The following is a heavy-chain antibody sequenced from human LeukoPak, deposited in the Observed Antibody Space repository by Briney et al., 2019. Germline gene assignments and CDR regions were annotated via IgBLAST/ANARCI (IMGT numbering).Heavy chain of an antibody. CDR3: ARDGVDDSSGYGY. CDR2: INTKTGNP. Sequence: ASVKVSCKASGYSFTKYAMNWVRQAPGHGLEWMGWINTKTGNPTYAQGFTGRFVFSLDTSVSTAFLQISSLKAEDTAVYYCARDGVDDSSGYGYWGQGTLVTVSS. D-gene: IGHD3-22*01. J-gene: IGHJ4*02. CDR1: GYSFTKYA. V-gene: IGHV7-4-1*02.